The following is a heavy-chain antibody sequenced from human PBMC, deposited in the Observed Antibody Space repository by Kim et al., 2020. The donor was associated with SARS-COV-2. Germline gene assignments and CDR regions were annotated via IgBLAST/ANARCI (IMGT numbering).Heavy chain of an antibody. CDR3: AKAGRRYYFDY. D-gene: IGHD3-10*01. V-gene: IGHV3-23*01. J-gene: IGHJ4*02. Sequence: SYADSGKGRFTISRDNSKNTLYLQMNSLRAEDTAVYYCAKAGRRYYFDYWGQGTLVTVSS.